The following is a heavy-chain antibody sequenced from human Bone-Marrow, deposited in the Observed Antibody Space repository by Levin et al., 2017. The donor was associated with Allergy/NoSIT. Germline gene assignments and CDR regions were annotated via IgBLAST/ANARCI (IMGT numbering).Heavy chain of an antibody. CDR2: IRSKANSYAT. Sequence: GESLKISCAASGFTFSGSAMHWVRQASGKGLEWVGRIRSKANSYATAYAASVKGRFTISRDDSKNTAYLQMNSLKTEDTAVYYCTTMVGPLISIWGQGTMVTVSS. V-gene: IGHV3-73*01. CDR3: TTMVGPLISI. CDR1: GFTFSGSA. J-gene: IGHJ3*02. D-gene: IGHD3-10*01.